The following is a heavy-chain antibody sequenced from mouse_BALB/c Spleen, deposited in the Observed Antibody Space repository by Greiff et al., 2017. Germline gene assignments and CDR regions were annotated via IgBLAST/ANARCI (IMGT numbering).Heavy chain of an antibody. D-gene: IGHD1-1*01. Sequence: EVQLVESGPSLVKPSQTLSLTCSVTGDSITSGYWNWIRKFPGNKLEYMGYISYSGSTYYNPSLKSRISITRDTSKNQYYLQLNSVTTEDTATYYCARGYYGSSYWYVDVWGAGTTVTVSS. J-gene: IGHJ1*01. CDR2: ISYSGST. V-gene: IGHV3-8*02. CDR1: GDSITSGY. CDR3: ARGYYGSSYWYVDV.